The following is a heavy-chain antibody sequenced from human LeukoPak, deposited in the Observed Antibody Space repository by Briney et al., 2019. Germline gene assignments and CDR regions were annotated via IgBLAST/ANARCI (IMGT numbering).Heavy chain of an antibody. CDR1: GFTFSSYG. CDR2: ISYDGSNK. J-gene: IGHJ3*02. Sequence: GRSLRLSCAASGFTFSSYGMHWVRQAPGKGLEGVADISYDGSNKYFGDSVKGRFTISRDNSKNTLYLQMNSLRAEDTAVYYWAKGTMTTVTSDDAFNIWGQGTLVTVSS. D-gene: IGHD4-17*01. CDR3: AKGTMTTVTSDDAFNI. V-gene: IGHV3-30*18.